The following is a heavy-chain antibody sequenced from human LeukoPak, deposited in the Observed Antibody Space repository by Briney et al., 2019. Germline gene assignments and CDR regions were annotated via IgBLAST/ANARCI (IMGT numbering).Heavy chain of an antibody. D-gene: IGHD3-9*01. Sequence: SETLSLTCAVYGGSFSGYYWSWIRQPPGKGLEWIGEINHSGSTNYNPSLKSRVTISVDTSKNQFSLKLSSVTAADTAVYYCARPWGILTGYYPDWGQGTLVTVSP. CDR2: INHSGST. CDR3: ARPWGILTGYYPD. J-gene: IGHJ4*02. CDR1: GGSFSGYY. V-gene: IGHV4-34*01.